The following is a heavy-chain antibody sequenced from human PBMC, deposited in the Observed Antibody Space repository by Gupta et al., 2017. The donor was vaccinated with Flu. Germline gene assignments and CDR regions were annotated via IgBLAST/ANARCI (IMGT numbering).Heavy chain of an antibody. CDR3: AKDRMKPYYGSGYYYYGMDV. CDR1: GFTFSSYG. D-gene: IGHD3-10*01. J-gene: IGHJ6*02. V-gene: IGHV3-30*18. Sequence: QVQLVESGGGVVQPGRSLRLSCAASGFTFSSYGMHWVRQAPGKGLEWVAVRSYDGSNKYYADSVKGRCTSARDNSKNTLYLQMNSLRAEDTAVYYCAKDRMKPYYGSGYYYYGMDVWGQGNTVTVSS. CDR2: RSYDGSNK.